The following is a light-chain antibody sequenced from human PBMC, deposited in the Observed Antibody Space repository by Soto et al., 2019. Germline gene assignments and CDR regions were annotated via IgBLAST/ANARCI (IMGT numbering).Light chain of an antibody. J-gene: IGLJ2*01. CDR2: RNN. CDR3: ASWDDSLSSTV. V-gene: IGLV1-47*01. Sequence: QSVLTQPPSASGTPGQRVTISCSGSSSNIGSNYVYWYQQLPVPAPKLLIYRNNPRPSGVPDGFSGSKSGTSASLAISGLRAEYEADYYCASWDDSLSSTVFGGGTKLTVL. CDR1: SSNIGSNY.